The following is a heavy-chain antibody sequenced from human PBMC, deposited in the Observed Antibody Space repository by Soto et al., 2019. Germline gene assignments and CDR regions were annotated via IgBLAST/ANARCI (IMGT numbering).Heavy chain of an antibody. J-gene: IGHJ3*02. CDR1: GFTFSSYA. CDR3: AKRGGIVVAGAFDI. D-gene: IGHD2-2*01. V-gene: IGHV3-23*01. CDR2: ISGSGGTT. Sequence: VSLRLSCAASGFTFSSYAMSWVRQAPGRGLEWVSDISGSGGTTNYADSVKGRFTISRDNSKNTLYLQMNSLRAEDTAVYYCAKRGGIVVAGAFDIWGQGTMVTVSS.